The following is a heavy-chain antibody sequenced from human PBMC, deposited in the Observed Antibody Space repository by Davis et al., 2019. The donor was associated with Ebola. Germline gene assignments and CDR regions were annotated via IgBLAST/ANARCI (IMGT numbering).Heavy chain of an antibody. J-gene: IGHJ2*01. V-gene: IGHV4-61*09. D-gene: IGHD6-19*01. CDR2: IYTSGST. Sequence: SETLSLTCTVSGGSISSGSYYWSWIRQPAGKGLEWIGHIYTSGSTNYNPSLKSRVTISVDTSKNQFSLKLSSVTAADTAVYYCARGRIAVAGGYWYFDLWGRGTLVTVSS. CDR1: GGSISSGSYY. CDR3: ARGRIAVAGGYWYFDL.